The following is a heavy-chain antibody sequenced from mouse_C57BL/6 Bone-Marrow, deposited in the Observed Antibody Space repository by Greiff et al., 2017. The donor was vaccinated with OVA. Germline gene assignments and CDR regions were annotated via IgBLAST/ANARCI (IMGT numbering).Heavy chain of an antibody. CDR2: ISYDGSN. CDR3: ARLGFLDY. V-gene: IGHV3-6*01. J-gene: IGHJ2*01. Sequence: EVKLQESGPGLVKPSQSLSLTCSVTGYSITSGYYWNWIRQFPGNKLEWMGYISYDGSNNYNPSLKNRISITRDTSKNQFFLKLNSVTTEDTATYDCARLGFLDYWGQGTTLTVSA. CDR1: GYSITSGYY.